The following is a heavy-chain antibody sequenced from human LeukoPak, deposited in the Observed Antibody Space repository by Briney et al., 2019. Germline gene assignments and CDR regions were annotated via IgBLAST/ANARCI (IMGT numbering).Heavy chain of an antibody. D-gene: IGHD1-26*01. CDR1: GFTFRSHA. Sequence: GGSLRLSCVGSGFTFRSHAMSWVRQAPEKGLEFVSGIYENGGTTYYADSVKGRFSISRDNSKNTLYLQMNSLRGDDTAVYYCAKDVGKWESLHFFDYWGQGTLVTVSS. CDR2: IYENGGTT. CDR3: AKDVGKWESLHFFDY. V-gene: IGHV3-23*01. J-gene: IGHJ4*02.